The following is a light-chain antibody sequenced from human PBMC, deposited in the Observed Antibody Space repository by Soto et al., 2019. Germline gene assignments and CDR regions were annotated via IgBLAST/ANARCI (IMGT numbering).Light chain of an antibody. CDR3: QQYGSSPT. Sequence: VLTQSPATLSLSPGERATLSCRASQTVSSSYLAWYHHKPGQAPRLLIYGASSRPTGVPSRFVGSGSGKDVTLTISRLDPEDFAVYYCQQYGSSPTFGPGTTIDVK. J-gene: IGKJ3*01. V-gene: IGKV3-20*01. CDR1: QTVSSSY. CDR2: GAS.